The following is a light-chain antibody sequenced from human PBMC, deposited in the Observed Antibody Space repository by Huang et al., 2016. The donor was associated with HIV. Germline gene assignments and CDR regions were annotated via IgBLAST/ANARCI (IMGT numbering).Light chain of an antibody. CDR2: GAS. CDR3: QQYNNWPQS. CDR1: ESVSSN. J-gene: IGKJ4*01. V-gene: IGKV3-15*01. Sequence: EIVMTQSPATLSVSPGERATVSCRASESVSSNLAWYQHKPGQAPRLLIYGASARATGVASRFSGSGSGTECTLSISSLRSEDFAVYYCQQYNNWPQSFGGGTKVEIK.